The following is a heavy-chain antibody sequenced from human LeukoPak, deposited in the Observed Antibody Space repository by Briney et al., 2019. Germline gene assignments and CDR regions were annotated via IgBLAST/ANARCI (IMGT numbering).Heavy chain of an antibody. CDR1: GGSISSGGYY. CDR2: IYHSGST. CDR3: ARGKVRSSSWLSPHFNWFDP. J-gene: IGHJ5*02. D-gene: IGHD6-13*01. V-gene: IGHV4-30-2*01. Sequence: SETLSLTCTVSGGSISSGGYYWSWIRQPPGKGLEWIGYIYHSGSTYYNPSLKSRVTISVDTSKNQFSLKLSSVTAADTAVYYCARGKVRSSSWLSPHFNWFDPWGQGTLVTVSS.